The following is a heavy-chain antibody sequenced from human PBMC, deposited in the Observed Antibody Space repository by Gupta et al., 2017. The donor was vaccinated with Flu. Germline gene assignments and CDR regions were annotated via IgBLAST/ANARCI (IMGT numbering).Heavy chain of an antibody. CDR2: IFPGDSDT. J-gene: IGHJ4*02. CDR1: FTTNG. V-gene: IGHV5-51*01. Sequence: FTTNGIGWVRQMPGKGLEWMGIIFPGDSDTRYSPSFEGQVTISADKSISTAYLQWSSLKASDTAMYYCATTTVTKGSDFDYWGQGTLVTVSS. D-gene: IGHD4-17*01. CDR3: ATTTVTKGSDFDY.